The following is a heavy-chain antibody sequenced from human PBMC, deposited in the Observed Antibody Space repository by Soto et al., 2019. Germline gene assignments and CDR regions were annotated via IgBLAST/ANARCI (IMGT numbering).Heavy chain of an antibody. V-gene: IGHV3-15*07. J-gene: IGHJ4*02. CDR2: IKSKTDGGTT. Sequence: GGSLRLSCAASGFTFSNAWMNWVRQAPGKGLEWVGRIKSKTDGGTTDYAAPVKGRFTISRDDSKNTLYLQMNSLKTEDTAVYYCTTESYGSGSPTDFDYWGQGTLVTVSS. D-gene: IGHD3-10*01. CDR1: GFTFSNAW. CDR3: TTESYGSGSPTDFDY.